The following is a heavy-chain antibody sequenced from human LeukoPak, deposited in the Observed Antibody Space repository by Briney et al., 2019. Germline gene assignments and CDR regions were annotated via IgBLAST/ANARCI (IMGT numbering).Heavy chain of an antibody. CDR2: IIPILGIA. CDR3: ARDPGDNWFDP. CDR1: GGTFSSYA. Sequence: ASVKVSCKASGGTFSSYAISWVRQAPGQGLEWMGRIIPILGIANYAQKSQGRVTITADKSTSTAYMELSSLRSEDTAVYYCARDPGDNWFDPWGQGTLVTVSS. V-gene: IGHV1-69*04. J-gene: IGHJ5*02.